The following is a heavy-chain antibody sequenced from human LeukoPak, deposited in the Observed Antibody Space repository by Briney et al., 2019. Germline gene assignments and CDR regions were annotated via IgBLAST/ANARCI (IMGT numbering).Heavy chain of an antibody. Sequence: GGSLRLSCAASGFTVSNNHTSWFRQAPGKGLEWVSTIDSGGNPHYADSVKGRFTISRDNSKNTLYLQMNTLRSEDTAVYYCARAPYYMDVWGKGTTVTVSS. J-gene: IGHJ6*03. CDR2: IDSGGNP. CDR3: ARAPYYMDV. V-gene: IGHV3-53*01. CDR1: GFTVSNNH.